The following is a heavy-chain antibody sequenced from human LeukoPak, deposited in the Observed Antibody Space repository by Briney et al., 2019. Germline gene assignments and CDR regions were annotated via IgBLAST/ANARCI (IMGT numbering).Heavy chain of an antibody. CDR3: VRISVAAPANY. J-gene: IGHJ4*02. CDR1: GFNFSNDW. CDR2: IKKDGSAK. D-gene: IGHD6-25*01. Sequence: QTGGSLRLSCVVSGFNFSNDWMGWVRQAPGKGLEWVANIKKDGSAKYYVDSVKGRFTISRDNAKNSLSLQMNSLRVEDTAVYYCVRISVAAPANYWGQGTLVTVS. V-gene: IGHV3-7*01.